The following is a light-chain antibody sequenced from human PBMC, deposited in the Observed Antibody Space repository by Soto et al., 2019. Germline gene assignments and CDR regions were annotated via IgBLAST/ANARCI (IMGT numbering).Light chain of an antibody. J-gene: IGKJ5*01. CDR2: AAS. Sequence: SLLTEAPAVFYPYLRDNVTLTSLASQVIITSFAWYQVKPGKAPKLLIYAASTLESGVPSRFSATVSGTEFSLTITSLQPEDFATYYCQQLFDSPITFGQGTRLEIK. V-gene: IGKV1-9*01. CDR3: QQLFDSPIT. CDR1: QVIITS.